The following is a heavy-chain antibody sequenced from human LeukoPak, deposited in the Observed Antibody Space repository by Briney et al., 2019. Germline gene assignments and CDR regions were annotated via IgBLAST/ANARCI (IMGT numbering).Heavy chain of an antibody. CDR1: GFTFSSHW. V-gene: IGHV3-7*05. J-gene: IGHJ4*02. D-gene: IGHD6-13*01. Sequence: GGSLRLSCAASGFTFSSHWVAWLRQAPEKGLEWAANIKQDGSEIYYVASVKGRFTISRENDKNSLYLQMNSMRAEDTAVYFCARWRTSNWSEFDYWGQGTLVTVSS. CDR3: ARWRTSNWSEFDY. CDR2: IKQDGSEI.